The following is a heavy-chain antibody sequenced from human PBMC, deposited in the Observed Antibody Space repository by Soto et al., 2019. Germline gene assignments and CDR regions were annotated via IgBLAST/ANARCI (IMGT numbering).Heavy chain of an antibody. Sequence: GGSLRLSCAASGFTFSSYWMHWVRQAPGKGLVWVSRINSDGSSTSYADSVKGRFTISRDNAKNTLYLQMNSLRAEDTAVYYCARDQVRHIVVVTATYYYYYGMDVWGQGTTVTVSS. CDR2: INSDGSST. V-gene: IGHV3-74*01. CDR1: GFTFSSYW. J-gene: IGHJ6*02. D-gene: IGHD2-21*02. CDR3: ARDQVRHIVVVTATYYYYYGMDV.